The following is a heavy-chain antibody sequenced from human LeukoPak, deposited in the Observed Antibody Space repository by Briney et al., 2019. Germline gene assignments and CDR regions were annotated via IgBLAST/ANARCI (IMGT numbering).Heavy chain of an antibody. CDR1: GDSIITTSHH. J-gene: IGHJ4*02. D-gene: IGHD3-10*01. CDR3: ARGQWFRAF. CDR2: IYYTGTT. Sequence: SETLSLTCTVSGDSIITTSHHWGWIRQSPGKGLECIGSIYYTGTTYYNPSLESRVTISIDTSKSRFSLELRSATAADTAVYYCARGQWFRAFWSRGTPVTVSS. V-gene: IGHV4-39*07.